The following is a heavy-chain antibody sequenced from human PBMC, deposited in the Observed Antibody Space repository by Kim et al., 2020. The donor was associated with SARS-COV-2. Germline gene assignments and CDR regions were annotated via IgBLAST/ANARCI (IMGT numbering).Heavy chain of an antibody. V-gene: IGHV3-30*01. Sequence: DSVKGRFTISRDNSKNTLYLQMNSLRAEDTAVYYCARSPPDYYGSGSYPDYWGQGTLVTVSS. CDR3: ARSPPDYYGSGSYPDY. D-gene: IGHD3-10*01. J-gene: IGHJ4*02.